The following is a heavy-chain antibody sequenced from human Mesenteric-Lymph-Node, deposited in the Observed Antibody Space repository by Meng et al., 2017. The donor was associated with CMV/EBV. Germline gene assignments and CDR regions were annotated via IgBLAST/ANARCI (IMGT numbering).Heavy chain of an antibody. Sequence: SETLSLTCSVSGGSVSSASFYWSWIRQPPGKGLEWIGYLYSTGRTKYNPSLRSRVTISVDTSMTHVSLQLTSVTAADTAVYYCARRGHLAYTFDIWGQGTMVTVSS. D-gene: IGHD2-2*02. CDR2: LYSTGRT. CDR1: GGSVSSASFY. CDR3: ARRGHLAYTFDI. V-gene: IGHV4-61*03. J-gene: IGHJ3*02.